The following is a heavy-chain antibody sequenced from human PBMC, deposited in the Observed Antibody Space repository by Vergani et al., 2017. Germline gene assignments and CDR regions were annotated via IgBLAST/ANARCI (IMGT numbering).Heavy chain of an antibody. CDR3: ARDGTDIFVSSSDYSHLLYY. CDR1: GFTFSDYY. CDR2: ISSSGSTI. J-gene: IGHJ4*02. Sequence: QVQLVESGGGLAKPGGSLRLSCAASGFTFSDYYMSWIRQAPGKGLEWVSYISSSGSTIYYADSVKGRFTISRDNAKNSLYLQMDRLTTDDTAVYFCARDGTDIFVSSSDYSHLLYYWGQGILVTVSS. V-gene: IGHV3-11*04. D-gene: IGHD3-22*01.